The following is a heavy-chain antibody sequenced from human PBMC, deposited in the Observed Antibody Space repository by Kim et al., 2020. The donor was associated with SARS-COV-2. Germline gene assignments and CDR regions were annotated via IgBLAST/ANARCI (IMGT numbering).Heavy chain of an antibody. J-gene: IGHJ5*02. Sequence: VKGRFTISRDNSKNTLYLQMNSLRAEDTAVYYCAKEGHTIFGVENLFDPWGQGTLVTVSS. CDR3: AKEGHTIFGVENLFDP. D-gene: IGHD3-3*01. V-gene: IGHV3-23*01.